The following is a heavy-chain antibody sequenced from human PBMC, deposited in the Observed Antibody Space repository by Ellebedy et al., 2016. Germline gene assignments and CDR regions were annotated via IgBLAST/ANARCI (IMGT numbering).Heavy chain of an antibody. V-gene: IGHV3-11*04. D-gene: IGHD3-16*01. CDR1: GFSFNDHG. J-gene: IGHJ1*01. CDR2: ISDSGVTT. Sequence: GGSLRLSXEASGFSFNDHGLNWLRQAPGKGLEWVAYISDSGVTTYYADSAKGRFTVSRDSAKTSLFLELNNLRTEDTARYYCARVMMWGATTPAYDLWGQGTLVTVSS. CDR3: ARVMMWGATTPAYDL.